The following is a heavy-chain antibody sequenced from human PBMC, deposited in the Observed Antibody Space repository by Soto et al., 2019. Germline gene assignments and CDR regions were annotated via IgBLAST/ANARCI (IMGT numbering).Heavy chain of an antibody. V-gene: IGHV3-48*04. D-gene: IGHD3-3*01. CDR2: ISSSGSTI. J-gene: IGHJ4*02. CDR3: ARLRFLEWFDY. Sequence: GGSLRLSCAASGFTFSSYAMSWVRQAPGKGLEWVSYISSSGSTIYYADSVKGRFTISRDNAKNSLYLQMNSLRAEDTAVYYCARLRFLEWFDYWGQGTLVTVSS. CDR1: GFTFSSYA.